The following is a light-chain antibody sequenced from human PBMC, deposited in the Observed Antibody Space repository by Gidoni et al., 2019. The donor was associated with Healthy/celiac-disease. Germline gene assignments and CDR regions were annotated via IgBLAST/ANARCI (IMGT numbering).Light chain of an antibody. J-gene: IGLJ1*01. CDR2: NNG. CDR3: AAWDDSLGTYV. Sequence: QSVVAQPPSLSGTPGQRIIISCSGSKSNVEANSVSWYQQVPGAAPKLLIYNNGQRPSGFPDRFSGSKSGTSASLAISGLRSEDEADYYCAAWDDSLGTYVFGSGTSVTVL. V-gene: IGLV1-47*01. CDR1: KSNVEANS.